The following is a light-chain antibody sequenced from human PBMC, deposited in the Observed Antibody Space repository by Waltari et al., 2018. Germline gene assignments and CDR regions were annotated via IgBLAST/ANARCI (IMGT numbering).Light chain of an antibody. V-gene: IGKV1D-12*01. CDR2: PAS. Sequence: DIQMTQSPSSVSASVGDRVSITCRSSQVLNSWLAWYQQKPGKAPKLLISPASRLQSGVPPRFSGAGSGRDFTLTISSLQPEDFATYYCQQADSFPFTFGPGTKVDIK. CDR3: QQADSFPFT. J-gene: IGKJ3*01. CDR1: QVLNSW.